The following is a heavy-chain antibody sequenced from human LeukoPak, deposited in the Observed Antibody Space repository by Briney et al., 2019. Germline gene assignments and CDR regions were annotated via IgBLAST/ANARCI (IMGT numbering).Heavy chain of an antibody. D-gene: IGHD6-6*01. CDR2: IFYSGNT. CDR1: GDSINPYY. Sequence: PSETLSLTCAVSGDSINPYYWSWLRQPPGKGLEWIGCIFYSGNTNYNPSLKSRVIISADTSKNQYSLRLSSVTPEDTAVYYCARGRDEYSSSLDDWGQGTLVTVSS. CDR3: ARGRDEYSSSLDD. V-gene: IGHV4-59*12. J-gene: IGHJ4*02.